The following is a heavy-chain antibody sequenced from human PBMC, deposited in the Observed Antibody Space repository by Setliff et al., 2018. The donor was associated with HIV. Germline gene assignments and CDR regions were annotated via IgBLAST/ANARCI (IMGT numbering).Heavy chain of an antibody. Sequence: ASVKVSCKASGGTFRNYGISWVRQAPGQGLEWMGGIIPIFGTTNYAQKFQGRVTITADESTTTAYMELSSLRSEDTAVYYCAREYCSGGSCPHDAFDIWGQGTMVT. D-gene: IGHD2-15*01. CDR1: GGTFRNYG. CDR3: AREYCSGGSCPHDAFDI. J-gene: IGHJ3*02. CDR2: IIPIFGTT. V-gene: IGHV1-69*13.